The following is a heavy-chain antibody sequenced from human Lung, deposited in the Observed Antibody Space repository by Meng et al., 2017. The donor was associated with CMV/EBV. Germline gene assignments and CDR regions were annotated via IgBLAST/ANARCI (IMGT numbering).Heavy chain of an antibody. Sequence: SVKVSXKASGDTFRSHAISWVRQAPGQGLEWMGGIIPILGIATYAQKFQGRVAIAADKSTTTAYMELSRLRSEDTAVYFCARALYYYDSSGYYPYFDYWRQGXLVTVSS. J-gene: IGHJ4*02. V-gene: IGHV1-69*10. CDR1: GDTFRSHA. CDR3: ARALYYYDSSGYYPYFDY. D-gene: IGHD3-22*01. CDR2: IIPILGIA.